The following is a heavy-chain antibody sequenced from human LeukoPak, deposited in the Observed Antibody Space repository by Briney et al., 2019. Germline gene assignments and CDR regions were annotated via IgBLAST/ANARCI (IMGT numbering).Heavy chain of an antibody. J-gene: IGHJ6*03. Sequence: GGSLRLSCAASGFTFSSYAMSWVRQAPGKGLEWVSAISGSGGSTYYADSVKGRSTISRDNSKNTLYLQMNSLRAEDTAVYYCARAGYCSSTSCLYYYMDVWGKGTTVTVSS. CDR1: GFTFSSYA. D-gene: IGHD2-2*01. CDR3: ARAGYCSSTSCLYYYMDV. V-gene: IGHV3-23*01. CDR2: ISGSGGST.